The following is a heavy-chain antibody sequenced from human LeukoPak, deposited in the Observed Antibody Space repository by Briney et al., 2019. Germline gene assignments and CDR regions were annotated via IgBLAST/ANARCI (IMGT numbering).Heavy chain of an antibody. Sequence: GRSLRLSCAASGFTFSSYGMHWVREAPGKGLEWVAVISYDGSNKYYADSVKGPFTISRDNSKNTLYLQMNSLRAEDTAVYYCAKGYCSGGSCWNDAFDIWGQGTMVTVSS. CDR2: ISYDGSNK. CDR3: AKGYCSGGSCWNDAFDI. D-gene: IGHD2-15*01. V-gene: IGHV3-30*18. CDR1: GFTFSSYG. J-gene: IGHJ3*02.